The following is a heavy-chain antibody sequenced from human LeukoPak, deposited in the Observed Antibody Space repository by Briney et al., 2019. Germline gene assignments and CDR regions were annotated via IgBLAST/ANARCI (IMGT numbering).Heavy chain of an antibody. Sequence: KTSETLSLTCAVYGGSFSGYHWSWIRQPPGKGLEWIGEINHSGSTNYNPSLKSRVTISVDTSKNQFSLKLSSVTAADTAVYYCARVPLQLWRYYYGMDVWGQGTTVTVSS. J-gene: IGHJ6*02. D-gene: IGHD5-18*01. CDR1: GGSFSGYH. V-gene: IGHV4-34*01. CDR3: ARVPLQLWRYYYGMDV. CDR2: INHSGST.